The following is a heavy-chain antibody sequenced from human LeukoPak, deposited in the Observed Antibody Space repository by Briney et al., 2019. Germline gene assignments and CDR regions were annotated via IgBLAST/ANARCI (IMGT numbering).Heavy chain of an antibody. J-gene: IGHJ6*03. CDR3: AREVRGYSGYEDYYYMDV. Sequence: GGSLTLSCAASGFTLSSYWMSWVRQAPGKGLEWVANINQDGSEKYYVDSVKGRFTISRDNAKNSLYLQMNSLRAEDTAVYYCAREVRGYSGYEDYYYMDVWGKGTKVTVSS. CDR2: INQDGSEK. CDR1: GFTLSSYW. V-gene: IGHV3-7*01. D-gene: IGHD5-12*01.